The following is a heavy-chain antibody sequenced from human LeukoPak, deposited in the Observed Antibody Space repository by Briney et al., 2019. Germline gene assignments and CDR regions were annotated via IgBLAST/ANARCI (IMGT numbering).Heavy chain of an antibody. CDR2: LSYDGKDK. CDR1: GFTFSNFG. D-gene: IGHD6-19*01. Sequence: AGGSLRLSCATSGFTFSNFGMNWVREAPGKGLQWVAFLSYDGKDKYYSDSVKGRITISRDNAKSALYVQMDRRRSEDSAVYDGARPYRSGLPDAFDIWGQGTTVTVSS. J-gene: IGHJ3*02. V-gene: IGHV3-30*03. CDR3: ARPYRSGLPDAFDI.